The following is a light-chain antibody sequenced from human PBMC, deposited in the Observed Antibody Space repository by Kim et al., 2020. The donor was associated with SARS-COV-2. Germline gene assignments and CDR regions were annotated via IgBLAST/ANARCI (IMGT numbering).Light chain of an antibody. V-gene: IGLV1-47*01. CDR1: SSNIGTNY. J-gene: IGLJ2*01. CDR3: AAWDVSLSGL. Sequence: QSVLIQPPSASGNPGQRVTISCSGSSSNIGTNYVYWYQQLPGTAPKLLIYRNDRRPSGVPDRFSGSKSGTSASLTISGLRSEDEADYYCAAWDVSLSGLFGGGTKLTVL. CDR2: RND.